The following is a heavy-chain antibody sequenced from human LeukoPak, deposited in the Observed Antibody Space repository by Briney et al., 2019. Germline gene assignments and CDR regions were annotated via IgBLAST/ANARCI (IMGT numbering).Heavy chain of an antibody. CDR3: AKDSPIFGVVIPPDY. D-gene: IGHD3-3*01. CDR2: ISGSGGST. V-gene: IGHV3-23*01. J-gene: IGHJ4*02. Sequence: GGSLRLSCAASGFTFSSYAMSWVRQPPGKGLEWVSAISGSGGSTYYADSVKGRFTISRGNSKNTLYLQMNSLRAEDTAVYYCAKDSPIFGVVIPPDYWGQGTLVTVSS. CDR1: GFTFSSYA.